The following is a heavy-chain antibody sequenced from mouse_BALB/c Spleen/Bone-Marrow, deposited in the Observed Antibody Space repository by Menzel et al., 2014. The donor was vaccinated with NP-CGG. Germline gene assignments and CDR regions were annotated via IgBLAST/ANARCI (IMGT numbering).Heavy chain of an antibody. V-gene: IGHV1-12*01. CDR1: GYTFTSYN. J-gene: IGHJ4*01. CDR2: IYPGNGDT. CDR3: ARDYRYGYYAMDY. D-gene: IGHD2-14*01. Sequence: LQQSGAELVKPGASVKMSCKASGYTFTSYNVYWVKQTPGQGLEWIGTIYPGNGDTSYNQKFKGKATLTADKSSSTAYMQLRSLTSEDSAVYYCARDYRYGYYAMDYWGQGTSVTVSS.